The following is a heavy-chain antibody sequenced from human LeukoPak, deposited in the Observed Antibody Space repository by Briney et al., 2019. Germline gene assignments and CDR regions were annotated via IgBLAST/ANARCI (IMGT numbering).Heavy chain of an antibody. Sequence: GGSLRLSCAASGFTFSSYTMNWVRQAPGKGLEWISYISISSSTTYYADSVKGRFAISRDNAKNSVYLQMNSLRDEDTAVYYCARGIDSSGWYFDCWGQGTLVTVSS. CDR2: ISISSSTT. V-gene: IGHV3-48*02. CDR1: GFTFSSYT. J-gene: IGHJ4*02. CDR3: ARGIDSSGWYFDC. D-gene: IGHD6-25*01.